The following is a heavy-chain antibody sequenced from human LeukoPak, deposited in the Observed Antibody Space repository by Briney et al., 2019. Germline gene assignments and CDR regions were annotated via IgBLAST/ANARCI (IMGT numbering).Heavy chain of an antibody. CDR2: IYSDNT. D-gene: IGHD4/OR15-4a*01. J-gene: IGHJ4*02. CDR1: GFTVSSNS. V-gene: IGHV3-53*01. CDR3: ARRAGAYSHPYDY. Sequence: GGSLRLSCTVSGFTVSSNSMSWVRQAPGKGLEWVSFIYSDNTHYSDSVKGRFTISRDNSKNTLYLQMNSLRADDTAVYYCARRAGAYSHPYDYWGQGTLVTVSS.